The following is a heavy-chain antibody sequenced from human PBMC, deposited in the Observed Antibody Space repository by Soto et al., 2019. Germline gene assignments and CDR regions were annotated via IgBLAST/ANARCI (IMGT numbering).Heavy chain of an antibody. CDR1: GGTFSSYA. Sequence: SVKVSCKASGGTFSSYAISWVRQAPGQGLECMGGIIPIFGTANYAQKFQGRVTITADESTSTAYMELSSLRSEDTAVYYCARRTGSGSYKPLDYWGQGTLVTVSS. J-gene: IGHJ4*02. V-gene: IGHV1-69*13. CDR3: ARRTGSGSYKPLDY. CDR2: IIPIFGTA. D-gene: IGHD3-10*01.